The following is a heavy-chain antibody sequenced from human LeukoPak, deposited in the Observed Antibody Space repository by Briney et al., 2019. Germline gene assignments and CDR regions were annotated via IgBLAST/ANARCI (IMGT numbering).Heavy chain of an antibody. CDR1: GFTFSSYE. CDR3: ARDDCSGGSCYSYYGMDV. Sequence: PGGSMRLSCAASGFTFSSYEMNWVRQAPGKGLEWVSYISSSGSTIYYADSVKGRFTISRDNAKNSLYLQMNSLRAEDTAVYYCARDDCSGGSCYSYYGMDVWGKGTTVTVSS. CDR2: ISSSGSTI. V-gene: IGHV3-48*03. J-gene: IGHJ6*04. D-gene: IGHD2-15*01.